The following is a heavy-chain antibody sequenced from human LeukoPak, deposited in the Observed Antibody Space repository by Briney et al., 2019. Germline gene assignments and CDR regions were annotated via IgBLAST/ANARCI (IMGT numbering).Heavy chain of an antibody. CDR2: INPNSGDT. V-gene: IGHV1-2*02. CDR3: ARDWNFDF. CDR1: GYTFTGYY. Sequence: ASVKVSCKASGYTFTGYYIHWVRQAPERGLEWVGWINPNSGDTNYAQKFQGRVTMTSDTSISTAFMQLYRLRSDDTAVYYCARDWNFDFWGQGTLVTVSS. J-gene: IGHJ4*02. D-gene: IGHD1-1*01.